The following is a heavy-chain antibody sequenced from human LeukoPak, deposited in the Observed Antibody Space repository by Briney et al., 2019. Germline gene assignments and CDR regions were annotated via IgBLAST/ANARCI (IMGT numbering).Heavy chain of an antibody. D-gene: IGHD3-22*01. CDR2: ISGSGGST. J-gene: IGHJ5*02. CDR1: GITFSSYA. V-gene: IGHV3-23*01. CDR3: AKAPDYYYDSSGSWFDP. Sequence: GGSLRLSCAASGITFSSYAINWVRQAPGKGLEWVSVISGSGGSTYYADSVKGRFTISRDNSKNTLYLQMNSLRAEDTAVYYCAKAPDYYYDSSGSWFDPWGQGTLVTVSS.